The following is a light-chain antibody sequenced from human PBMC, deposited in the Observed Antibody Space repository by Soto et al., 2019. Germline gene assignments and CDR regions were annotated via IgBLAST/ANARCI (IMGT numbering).Light chain of an antibody. Sequence: QSALTQPAPVSGSPGQSITISCTGTSSDVGGYNYVSWYQQHPGKAPKLMIYEVSNRPSGVSNRFSGSKSGNTASLTISGLQAEDEADYYCSPYTSSSTYVFGTGTKVTVL. V-gene: IGLV2-14*01. CDR1: SSDVGGYNY. CDR2: EVS. CDR3: SPYTSSSTYV. J-gene: IGLJ1*01.